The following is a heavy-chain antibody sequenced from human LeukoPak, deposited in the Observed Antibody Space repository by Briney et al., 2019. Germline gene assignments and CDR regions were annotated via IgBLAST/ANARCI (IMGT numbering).Heavy chain of an antibody. Sequence: ASVKVSCKASGYTFTSYAMNWVRQAPGQGLEWMGWINTNTGNPTYAPGFTGRVVFSLDTSFSTAYLQISSLKAEDTAVYYCARARSGWTSDAFDIWGQGTMVTVSS. D-gene: IGHD6-19*01. CDR2: INTNTGNP. CDR1: GYTFTSYA. CDR3: ARARSGWTSDAFDI. V-gene: IGHV7-4-1*02. J-gene: IGHJ3*02.